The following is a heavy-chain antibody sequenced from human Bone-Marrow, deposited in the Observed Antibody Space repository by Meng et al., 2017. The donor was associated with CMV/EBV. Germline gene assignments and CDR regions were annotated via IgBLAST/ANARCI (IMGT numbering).Heavy chain of an antibody. Sequence: GESLKISCKGSGYSLTTYWIGWVRQMPGKGLEWMGIIYPGDSDTRYSPSFQGQVTISADKSISTAYLQWSGLKASDTAMYYCARLGAAYYYDSSGYYSYFDYCGQGILVIASS. CDR2: IYPGDSDT. D-gene: IGHD3-22*01. CDR1: GYSLTTYW. V-gene: IGHV5-51*01. J-gene: IGHJ4*02. CDR3: ARLGAAYYYDSSGYYSYFDY.